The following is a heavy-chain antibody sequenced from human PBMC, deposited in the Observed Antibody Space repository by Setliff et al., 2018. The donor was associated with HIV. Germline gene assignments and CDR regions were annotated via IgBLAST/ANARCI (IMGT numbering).Heavy chain of an antibody. CDR1: GGSISSGSYY. J-gene: IGHJ4*02. CDR2: IYSSGST. D-gene: IGHD6-19*01. CDR3: AREADGIDS. Sequence: SETLSLTCTVSGGSISSGSYYWSWIRQPAGKGLEWIGHIYSSGSTNYNPSLKSRVTISADTSKNQFSLNLSSVTAADTAVYFCAREADGIDSWGQGTLVTVSS. V-gene: IGHV4-61*09.